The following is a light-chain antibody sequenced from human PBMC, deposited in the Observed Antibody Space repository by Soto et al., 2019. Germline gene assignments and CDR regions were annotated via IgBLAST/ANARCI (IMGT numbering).Light chain of an antibody. Sequence: EIVLTQSPGTLSLSPGERATLSCRASQSVSSSFLAWYQQKPGQAPRLLIYGASNRATGIPDRFSVSGSGRDFTLTISRLEPEDFAVYYCQQYVTSPWAFGQGTKVAIE. CDR2: GAS. CDR1: QSVSSSF. CDR3: QQYVTSPWA. J-gene: IGKJ1*01. V-gene: IGKV3-20*01.